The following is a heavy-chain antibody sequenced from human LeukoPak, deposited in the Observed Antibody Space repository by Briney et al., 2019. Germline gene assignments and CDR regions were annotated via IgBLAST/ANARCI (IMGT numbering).Heavy chain of an antibody. CDR3: AKERGSIQAGTVYFEF. Sequence: GGSLRLSCAASGFTFSSYGMHWVRQAPGKGLEWVAVISYDGSNGYVDSVKGRFTISRDNSKNTLYLQMNSLRDEDTAVYYCAKERGSIQAGTVYFEFWGRGTLVTVSS. V-gene: IGHV3-30*18. D-gene: IGHD6-13*01. CDR1: GFTFSSYG. J-gene: IGHJ2*01. CDR2: ISYDGSN.